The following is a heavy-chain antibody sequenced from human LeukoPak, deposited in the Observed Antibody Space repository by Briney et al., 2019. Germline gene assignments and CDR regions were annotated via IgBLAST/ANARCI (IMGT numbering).Heavy chain of an antibody. CDR1: GYTFTSYG. V-gene: IGHV1-18*01. J-gene: IGHJ3*02. CDR3: ARFGSGSYRDAFDI. CDR2: ISAYNGDT. D-gene: IGHD1-26*01. Sequence: GASVKVSCKASGYTFTSYGISWVRQAPGQGLEWMGWISAYNGDTNYAQKLQGRVTMTTDTSTSTAYMELRSLRSDDTAVYYCARFGSGSYRDAFDIWGQGTMVTVSS.